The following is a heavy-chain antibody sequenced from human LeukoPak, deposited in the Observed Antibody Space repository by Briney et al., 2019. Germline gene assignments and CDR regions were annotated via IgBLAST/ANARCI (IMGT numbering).Heavy chain of an antibody. CDR1: GFTFDDYA. CDR3: ARDGITMMVNEDALDI. V-gene: IGHV3-9*01. J-gene: IGHJ3*02. D-gene: IGHD3-22*01. Sequence: GRSLGLSCAASGFTFDDYAMHWVRQAPGKGLEWVSGISWNSGSIGYADSVKGRFTISRDNAKNSPYLQMNSLRAEDTAVYYCARDGITMMVNEDALDIWGQGTMVTVSS. CDR2: ISWNSGSI.